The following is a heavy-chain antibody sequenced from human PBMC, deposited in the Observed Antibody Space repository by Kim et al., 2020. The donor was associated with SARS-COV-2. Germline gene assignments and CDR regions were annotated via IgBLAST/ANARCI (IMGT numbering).Heavy chain of an antibody. J-gene: IGHJ4*02. V-gene: IGHV1-69*13. D-gene: IGHD3-10*01. Sequence: SVKVSCKASGGTFSSYAISWVRQAPGQGLEWMGGIIPIFGTANYAQKFQGRVTITADESTSTAYMELSSLRSEDTAVYYCARVRDPMVRGVIMGGFDYWGQGTLVTVSS. CDR3: ARVRDPMVRGVIMGGFDY. CDR2: IIPIFGTA. CDR1: GGTFSSYA.